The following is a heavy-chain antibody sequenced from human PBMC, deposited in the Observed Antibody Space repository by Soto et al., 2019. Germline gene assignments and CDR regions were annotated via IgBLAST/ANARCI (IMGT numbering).Heavy chain of an antibody. V-gene: IGHV3-7*01. J-gene: IGHJ4*02. CDR1: GFTFSGYL. CDR3: SPSLNY. Sequence: PGGSLRLSCAASGFTFSGYLMDWVRQAPGKGLEWVANINQDGSEKHYVDSVKGRFTISRDNARNSLYLQMSSLTAEDSALYYCSPSLNYWGQGTLVTVSS. CDR2: INQDGSEK.